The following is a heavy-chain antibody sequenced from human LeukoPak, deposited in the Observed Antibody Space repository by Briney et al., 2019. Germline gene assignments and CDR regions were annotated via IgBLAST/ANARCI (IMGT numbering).Heavy chain of an antibody. D-gene: IGHD3-10*01. CDR2: IKQDGSEK. CDR3: ARDSFYYYGSGSYYNAVDY. Sequence: GGSLRLSCAASGFTFSSYWMSWVRQAPAKGLEWVANIKQDGSEKYYVDSVKGRFTISRDNAMNSLYLQMNSLRAEDTAVYYCARDSFYYYGSGSYYNAVDYWGQGTLVTVSS. V-gene: IGHV3-7*01. J-gene: IGHJ4*02. CDR1: GFTFSSYW.